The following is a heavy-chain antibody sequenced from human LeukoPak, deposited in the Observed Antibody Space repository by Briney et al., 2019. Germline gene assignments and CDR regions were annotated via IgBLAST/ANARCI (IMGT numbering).Heavy chain of an antibody. D-gene: IGHD6-19*01. CDR3: ARSVAGWFDP. V-gene: IGHV6-1*01. CDR1: GDSVSSNSAA. J-gene: IGHJ5*02. CDR2: TYYRSKWYN. Sequence: SQTLSLTCALSGDSVSSNSAAWSWLRQSPSRGLEWLGRTYYRSKWYNDYAVSVKSRITINPDTSKNQFSLQLNSVTPEDTAVYYCARSVAGWFDPWGQGTLVTVSS.